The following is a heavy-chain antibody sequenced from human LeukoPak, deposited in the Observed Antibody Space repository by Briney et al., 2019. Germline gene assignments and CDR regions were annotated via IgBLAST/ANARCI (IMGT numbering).Heavy chain of an antibody. CDR1: GFTFSSYG. J-gene: IGHJ4*02. CDR2: ISGTGSST. V-gene: IGHV3-23*01. D-gene: IGHD3-10*01. CDR3: AKGPGGSGSYFDY. Sequence: GGTLRLSCAASGFTFSSYGMSWVRQAPGKGLEWVSAISGTGSSTYYADSVKGRFTISRDNSKNTLYLQMSSLRAEDTAVYYCAKGPGGSGSYFDYWGQGTLVTVSS.